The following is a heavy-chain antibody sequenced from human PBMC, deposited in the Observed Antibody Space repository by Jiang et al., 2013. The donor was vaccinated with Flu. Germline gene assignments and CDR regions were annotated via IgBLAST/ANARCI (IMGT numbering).Heavy chain of an antibody. CDR3: ARDNSGSQAGSQGWWLDP. CDR1: GYPFTSYW. CDR2: INPSGSGT. D-gene: IGHD3-10*01. Sequence: QLVESGAEVKKPGASVKVSCKASGYPFTSYWMHWVRQAPGQGLEWMGVINPSGSGTIYSQKFQGRVTMTRDTSTSTDYMELSSLRSEDTAVYHCARDNSGSQAGSQGWWLDPWGQGTLVTVSS. J-gene: IGHJ5*02. V-gene: IGHV1-46*01.